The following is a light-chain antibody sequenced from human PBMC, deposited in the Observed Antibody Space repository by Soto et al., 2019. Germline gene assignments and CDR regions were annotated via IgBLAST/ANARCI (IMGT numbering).Light chain of an antibody. Sequence: QSALTQPPSASGSPGQSVTISCTGTSSDVGGYNFVSWYQQHPGKAPKLIIYEGSKRPSGVPDRFSASKSGNTASLTVSGLQADDEDDYYCSSYAGSNSRYVFGTGTKVTVL. CDR1: SSDVGGYNF. CDR3: SSYAGSNSRYV. CDR2: EGS. V-gene: IGLV2-8*01. J-gene: IGLJ1*01.